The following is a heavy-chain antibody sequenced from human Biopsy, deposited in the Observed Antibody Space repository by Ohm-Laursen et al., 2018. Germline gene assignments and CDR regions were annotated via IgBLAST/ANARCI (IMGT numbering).Heavy chain of an antibody. CDR3: TRATNSTGWPYYYFYGMDI. V-gene: IGHV4-59*07. D-gene: IGHD2/OR15-2a*01. J-gene: IGHJ6*02. Sequence: SDTLSLTCTVSGGSISSDCRSWIRQTPGKGLEWIGYVYYSGTTTYNPSLRSRVTISVGTSMNQISLRLQSVTAADTAIYYCTRATNSTGWPYYYFYGMDIWGQGTTVTVSS. CDR2: VYYSGTT. CDR1: GGSISSDC.